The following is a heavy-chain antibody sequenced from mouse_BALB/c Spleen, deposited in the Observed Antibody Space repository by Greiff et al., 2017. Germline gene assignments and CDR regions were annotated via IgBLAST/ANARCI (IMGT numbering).Heavy chain of an antibody. D-gene: IGHD2-4*01. J-gene: IGHJ3*01. CDR1: GFTFSSYT. V-gene: IGHV5-12-2*01. Sequence: EVHLVESGGGLVQPGGSLKLSCAASGFTFSSYTMSWVRQTPEKRLEWVAYISNGGGSTYYPDTVKGRFTISRDNAKNTLYLQMSSLKSEDTAMYYCARRYDYDGLWFAYWGQGTLVTVSA. CDR3: ARRYDYDGLWFAY. CDR2: ISNGGGST.